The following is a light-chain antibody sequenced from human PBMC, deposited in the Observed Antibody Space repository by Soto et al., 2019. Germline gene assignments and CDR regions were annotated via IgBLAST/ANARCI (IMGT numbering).Light chain of an antibody. CDR2: KAS. Sequence: DIQMTQSPSTLSGSVGDRVTITCRASQTISSWVAWYQQKPGKAPKLLSYKASTLKSGVPSRFSGSGSGTEFPLTIRSLQPDDFATYYCQHYNSYSEALGQGAKV. CDR3: QHYNSYSEA. CDR1: QTISSW. V-gene: IGKV1-5*03. J-gene: IGKJ1*01.